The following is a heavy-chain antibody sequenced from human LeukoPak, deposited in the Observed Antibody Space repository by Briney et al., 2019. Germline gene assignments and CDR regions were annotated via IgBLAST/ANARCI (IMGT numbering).Heavy chain of an antibody. D-gene: IGHD2-2*01. CDR2: IFSGGST. CDR3: AREVFLAFSSSLIFDY. J-gene: IGHJ4*02. CDR1: GFTVSTNY. Sequence: RGSLRLSCAPSGFTVSTNYTCWGRPAPGEGLGWGSVIFSGGSTYYADSVKGRFTISRETSTNTLYIQMNSLREEGTAVYYCAREVFLAFSSSLIFDYWGQGTLVTVSS. V-gene: IGHV3-53*01.